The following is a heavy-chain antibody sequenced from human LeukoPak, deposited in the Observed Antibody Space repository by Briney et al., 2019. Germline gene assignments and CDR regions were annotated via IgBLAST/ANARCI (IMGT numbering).Heavy chain of an antibody. J-gene: IGHJ4*02. D-gene: IGHD3-10*01. Sequence: GGSLRLSCAASGFTFTSYNMHWVRPVSGKGLVWVSRITTGVSTTMYADSVKGRFTISRDNAENTVHLQMSSLRAEDTAIYYCARGYYGDPVAFDYWGQGTLVTVSS. CDR2: ITTGVSTT. V-gene: IGHV3-74*03. CDR1: GFTFTSYN. CDR3: ARGYYGDPVAFDY.